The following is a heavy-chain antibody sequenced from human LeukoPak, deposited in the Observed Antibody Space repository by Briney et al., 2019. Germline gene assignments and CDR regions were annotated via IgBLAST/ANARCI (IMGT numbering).Heavy chain of an antibody. J-gene: IGHJ6*04. CDR2: IYSGGNT. V-gene: IGHV3-53*01. CDR3: AELGITMIGGV. D-gene: IGHD3-10*02. Sequence: GGSLRLSCAASGLTVSSNCMSWVRQAPGKGLEWVSFIYSGGNTYYADSVKGRFTISRDNSKNTVHLQMNSLRAEDTAVYYCAELGITMIGGVWGKGTTVTISS. CDR1: GLTVSSNC.